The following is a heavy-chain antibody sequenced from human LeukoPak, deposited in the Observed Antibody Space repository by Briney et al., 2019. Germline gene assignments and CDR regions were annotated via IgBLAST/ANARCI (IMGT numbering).Heavy chain of an antibody. CDR2: ISGSSSDI. CDR1: GFTFSNYA. D-gene: IGHD3-22*01. J-gene: IGHJ4*02. Sequence: GGSLRLSCAASGFTFSNYAMNWVRQAPGKVLEWVSSISGSSSDIYYADSVKGRFTISRDNAKNSLYLQMKSLRAEDTAVYYCARRGYYDSSGYDYWGQGTLVTVSS. CDR3: ARRGYYDSSGYDY. V-gene: IGHV3-21*01.